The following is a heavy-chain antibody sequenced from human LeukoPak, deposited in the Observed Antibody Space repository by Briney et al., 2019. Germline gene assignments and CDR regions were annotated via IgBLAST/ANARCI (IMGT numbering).Heavy chain of an antibody. CDR1: GDSISGYS. D-gene: IGHD4-23*01. Sequence: SETLSLTCSVSGDSISGYSWNWIRQPAGKGLEWIGRIYTSGSTYYSPSLKSRITMSVDTSKNQFSLRLTSVTAADTAVYYCAKGGSVAYNCFDPWGQGTLVTVSS. CDR3: AKGGSVAYNCFDP. CDR2: IYTSGST. J-gene: IGHJ5*02. V-gene: IGHV4-4*07.